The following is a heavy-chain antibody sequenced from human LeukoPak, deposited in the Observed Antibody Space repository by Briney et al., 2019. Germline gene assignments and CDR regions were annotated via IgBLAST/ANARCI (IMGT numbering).Heavy chain of an antibody. D-gene: IGHD3-16*01. J-gene: IGHJ3*02. V-gene: IGHV1-69*04. CDR1: GGTFSSYA. CDR3: ARGITMITFGGVRQAFDI. CDR2: IIPLLGVT. Sequence: ASVKVSCKASGGTFSSYAFNWVRQTPGQGLEWVGRIIPLLGVTNHAQKLQGRVTVTADPATNTAYMELSSLIPDDTAVYYCARGITMITFGGVRQAFDIWGQVTLVTVSS.